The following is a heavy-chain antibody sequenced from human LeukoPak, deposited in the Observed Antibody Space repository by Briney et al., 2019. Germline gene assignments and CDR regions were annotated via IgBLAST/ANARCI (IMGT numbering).Heavy chain of an antibody. V-gene: IGHV3-9*01. CDR1: GFTFDDYA. CDR3: ARGPMPQRTMYWFDS. CDR2: LSWDGNNV. Sequence: PGRSLRLSCAASGFTFDDYAMHWIRQAQGKGPEWVSGLSWDGNNVIYADSVRGRFTISRDNAKNSLYLQMDGLTIEDTAVYFCARGPMPQRTMYWFDSWGHGTRVTVSS. D-gene: IGHD3-10*02. J-gene: IGHJ5*01.